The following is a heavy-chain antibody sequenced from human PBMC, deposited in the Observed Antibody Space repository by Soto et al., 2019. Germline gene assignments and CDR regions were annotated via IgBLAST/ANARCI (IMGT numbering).Heavy chain of an antibody. J-gene: IGHJ4*02. CDR3: APDYDSSGYYSNY. CDR1: GGTFSSYT. V-gene: IGHV1-69*02. D-gene: IGHD3-22*01. Sequence: QVQLVQSGAEVKKPGSSVKVSCKASGGTFSSYTISWVRQAPVQGLEWMGRIIPILGIANYAQKFQGRVTITADKSTSTAYMELSSLRSEDTAVYYCAPDYDSSGYYSNYWGQGTLVTVSS. CDR2: IIPILGIA.